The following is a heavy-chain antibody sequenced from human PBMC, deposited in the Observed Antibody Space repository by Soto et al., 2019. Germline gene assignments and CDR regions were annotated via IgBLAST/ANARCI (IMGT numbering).Heavy chain of an antibody. CDR2: IRDKTNNYAT. D-gene: IGHD3-10*02. V-gene: IGHV3-73*01. Sequence: PGGSLRLCCASSPFTFTGSAMHCVRQASGKGLAWVGRIRDKTNNYATTYSASVKGRFTISRDDLKKMTYLHMNSLKTEDTAVYYCAAGGSDMFVDYWGKGNLVNVSS. J-gene: IGHJ4*02. CDR3: AAGGSDMFVDY. CDR1: PFTFTGSA.